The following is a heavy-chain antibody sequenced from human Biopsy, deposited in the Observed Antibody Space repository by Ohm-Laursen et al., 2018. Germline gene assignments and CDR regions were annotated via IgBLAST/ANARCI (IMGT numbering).Heavy chain of an antibody. CDR2: LNPVSGNS. CDR1: GYTFTSYD. D-gene: IGHD1-7*01. J-gene: IGHJ5*02. V-gene: IGHV1-8*01. CDR3: GRAVRNQLLTDP. Sequence: SVKVSCNASGYTFTSYDITWARQASGHGPEWIGWLNPVSGNSNFGQKFRGRVTVTSDTSISTAYMELSGLTSDDTATYYCGRAVRNQLLTDPWGQGTLVTVTS.